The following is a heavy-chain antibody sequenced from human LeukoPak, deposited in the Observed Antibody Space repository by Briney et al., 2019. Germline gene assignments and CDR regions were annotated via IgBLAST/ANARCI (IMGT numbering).Heavy chain of an antibody. CDR3: ARDGVAAAGRGFRYYYGMDV. CDR1: GFTFSSYG. D-gene: IGHD6-13*01. J-gene: IGHJ6*02. V-gene: IGHV3-33*01. Sequence: GGSLRLSCAASGFTFSSYGMHWVRQAPGKGLEWVAVIWYDGSNKYYADSVKGRFTISRDNSKNTLYLQMNSLRAEDTAVYYCARDGVAAAGRGFRYYYGMDVWGQGTTVTVSS. CDR2: IWYDGSNK.